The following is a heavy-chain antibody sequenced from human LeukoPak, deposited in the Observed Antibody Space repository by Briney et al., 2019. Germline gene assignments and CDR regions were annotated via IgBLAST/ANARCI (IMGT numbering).Heavy chain of an antibody. CDR2: INPDSGDT. J-gene: IGHJ1*01. CDR3: ASKTYVSTGYYYFQH. V-gene: IGHV1-2*02. CDR1: GYTFIDYY. Sequence: GASVKVSCKASGYTFIDYYIHWVRQAPGQGLEWIGWINPDSGDTNYAQQFQGRVTMTRDTSITTVYMDLSRLRFDDTAVYYCASKTYVSTGYYYFQHWGQGTLVTVSS. D-gene: IGHD3-22*01.